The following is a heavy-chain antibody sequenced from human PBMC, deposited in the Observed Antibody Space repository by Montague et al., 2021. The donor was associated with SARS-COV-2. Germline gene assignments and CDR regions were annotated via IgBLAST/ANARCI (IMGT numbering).Heavy chain of an antibody. D-gene: IGHD6-6*01. V-gene: IGHV4-4*07. Sequence: ETLSLTCAVSGGSITGFSWSWVRQPAGKGLEWIGCVTTSGTTXXXPSXRSRVTMSVDTSKNQFSLNLNSVTAADTAIYYCARTPTRPLSLDSWGQGTLVTVSS. J-gene: IGHJ4*02. CDR3: ARTPTRPLSLDS. CDR2: VTTSGTT. CDR1: GGSITGFS.